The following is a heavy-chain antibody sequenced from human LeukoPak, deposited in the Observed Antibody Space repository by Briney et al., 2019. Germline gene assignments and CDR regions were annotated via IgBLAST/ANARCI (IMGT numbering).Heavy chain of an antibody. D-gene: IGHD3-3*01. CDR3: AKDLLSGYSHNWFDP. CDR1: GFTFRSYG. Sequence: PGGSLRLSCAASGFTFRSYGMSWVRQAPGKGLEWVSAISGSGGSTYYADSVKGRFTISRDNSKNTLYLQMNSLRAEDTAVYYCAKDLLSGYSHNWFDPWGQGTLVTVSS. J-gene: IGHJ5*02. V-gene: IGHV3-23*01. CDR2: ISGSGGST.